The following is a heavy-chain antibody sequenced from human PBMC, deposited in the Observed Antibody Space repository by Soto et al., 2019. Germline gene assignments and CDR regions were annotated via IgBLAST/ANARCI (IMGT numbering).Heavy chain of an antibody. J-gene: IGHJ4*02. Sequence: VKVSCTASGGTFSSYAISWVRQAPGQGLEWMGGSIPICGTANYAQKCQGRVTITADESTRTAYMELSSMRSEDTAVYYCVIVGDGYWGQGTLVTVSS. V-gene: IGHV1-69*13. CDR2: SIPICGTA. D-gene: IGHD1-26*01. CDR3: VIVGDGY. CDR1: GGTFSSYA.